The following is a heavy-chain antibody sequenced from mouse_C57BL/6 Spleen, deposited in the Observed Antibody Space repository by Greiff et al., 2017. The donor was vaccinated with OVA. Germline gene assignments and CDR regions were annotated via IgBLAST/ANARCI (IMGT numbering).Heavy chain of an antibody. V-gene: IGHV5-4*01. Sequence: EVMLVESGGGLVKPGGSLKLSCAASGFTFSSYAMSWVRQTPEKRLEWVATISDGGSYTYYPDNVKGRFTISRDNAKNNLYLQMSHLKSEDTAMYYCARDGAAQATSYAMDYWGQGTSVTVSS. J-gene: IGHJ4*01. CDR2: ISDGGSYT. CDR3: ARDGAAQATSYAMDY. CDR1: GFTFSSYA. D-gene: IGHD3-2*02.